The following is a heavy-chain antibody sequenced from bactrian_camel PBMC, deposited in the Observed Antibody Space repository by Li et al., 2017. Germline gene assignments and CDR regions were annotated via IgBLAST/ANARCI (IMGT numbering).Heavy chain of an antibody. D-gene: IGHD1*01. Sequence: QLVESGGGLVQPGGSLRLSCATLGFTFPNRWMHWVRQAPGKGLELVSGIDTGDGRTVSADSVKGRFTISRDNAKNTPFLQMNGLKPEDTAVYYCAAEINPRGVPDFGYWGQGTQVTVS. J-gene: IGHJ6*01. CDR1: GFTFPNRW. CDR2: IDTGDGRT. V-gene: IGHV3S19*01. CDR3: AAEINPRGVPDFGY.